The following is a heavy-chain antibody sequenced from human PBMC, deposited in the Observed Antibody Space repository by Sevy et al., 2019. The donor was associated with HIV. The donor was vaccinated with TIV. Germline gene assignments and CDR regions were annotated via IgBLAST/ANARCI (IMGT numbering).Heavy chain of an antibody. CDR2: IISKGGGGTI. CDR3: IWHRRGDITPGDS. D-gene: IGHD2-21*02. J-gene: IGHJ4*02. V-gene: IGHV3-15*07. Sequence: GGSLRLSCVVSGLTFSDAWMNWVRQAPGKGLEWVGRIISKGGGGTIDYAAPVKGRFTISRDDSKNTLYLQMNSLETEDTGVYFCIWHRRGDITPGDSWGQGTLVTVSS. CDR1: GLTFSDAW.